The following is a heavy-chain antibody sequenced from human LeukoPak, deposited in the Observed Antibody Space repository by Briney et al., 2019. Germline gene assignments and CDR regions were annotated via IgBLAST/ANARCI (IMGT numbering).Heavy chain of an antibody. CDR3: ARESPATAPKRGYFDY. Sequence: GGSLRLSCAASGFTFSSNYMSWVRQAPGKGLEWVSVIYSGGSTYYADSVKGRFTISRDNSKNTLYLQMNSLRAEDTAVYYCARESPATAPKRGYFDYWGQGTLVTVFS. V-gene: IGHV3-66*01. CDR1: GFTFSSNY. J-gene: IGHJ4*02. CDR2: IYSGGST. D-gene: IGHD2-21*02.